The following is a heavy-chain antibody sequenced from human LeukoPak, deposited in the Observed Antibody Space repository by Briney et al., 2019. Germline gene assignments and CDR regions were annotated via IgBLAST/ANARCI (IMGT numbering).Heavy chain of an antibody. CDR1: GYSFTSYW. D-gene: IGHD2-15*01. V-gene: IGHV5-10-1*01. CDR3: ARHSSGGTYYYYGMGV. CDR2: IDPSDSYT. J-gene: IGHJ6*04. Sequence: GESLRISCKGSGYSFTSYWISWVRQMPGKGLEWMGRIDPSDSYTNYSPSFQGHVTISADKSISTAYLQWSSLKASDTAMYYCARHSSGGTYYYYGMGVWGKGTTVTVSS.